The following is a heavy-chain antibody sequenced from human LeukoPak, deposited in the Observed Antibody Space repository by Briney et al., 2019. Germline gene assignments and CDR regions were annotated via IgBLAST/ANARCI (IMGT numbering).Heavy chain of an antibody. D-gene: IGHD3-22*01. Sequence: SETLSLTCMVSGGSISSSTYYWGGIRQPPGKGLEWIGSIYYRGSTYYNSSLKSRVTISLDTSKNQFFLKLSSVTAADTAVYYCARGGDSSGYEYYFDYWGQGTLVTVSS. J-gene: IGHJ4*02. CDR2: IYYRGST. CDR3: ARGGDSSGYEYYFDY. CDR1: GGSISSSTYY. V-gene: IGHV4-39*07.